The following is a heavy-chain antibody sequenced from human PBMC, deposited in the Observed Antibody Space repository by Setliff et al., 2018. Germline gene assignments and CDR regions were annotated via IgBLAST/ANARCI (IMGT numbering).Heavy chain of an antibody. V-gene: IGHV4-4*02. CDR3: ARGLEGEDYFYYMDV. CDR2: IYHSGSI. Sequence: SETLSPTCTVSGGSISSSNWWTWVRQPPGKGLEWIGEIYHSGSINYNPSLKSRVTMSVDKSKNQFSLKLTSVTAADTAAYYCARGLEGEDYFYYMDVWGKGNTVTVSS. J-gene: IGHJ6*03. D-gene: IGHD2-21*01. CDR1: GGSISSSNW.